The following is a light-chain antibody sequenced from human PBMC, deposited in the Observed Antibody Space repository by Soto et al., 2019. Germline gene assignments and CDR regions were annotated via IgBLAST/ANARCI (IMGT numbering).Light chain of an antibody. CDR2: GVS. V-gene: IGKV3-20*01. J-gene: IGKJ1*01. CDR1: QSVSNDF. CDR3: QVYGTSSKT. Sequence: EIVLAQSPATLSLSPGERATLSCRASQSVSNDFLAWYQQKPGQAPWLLIYGVSTGATGIPDRFSGSGSGTDFTLTISRLEPEDFAVYFCQVYGTSSKTFGQGTKVDNK.